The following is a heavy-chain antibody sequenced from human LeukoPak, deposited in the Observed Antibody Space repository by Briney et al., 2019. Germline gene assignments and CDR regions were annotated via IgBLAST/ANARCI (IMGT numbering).Heavy chain of an antibody. CDR2: IYPGDSDT. Sequence: GESLQISCKGSGYSFTSYWIGWVRQMPGKGLEWMGIIYPGDSDTRYSPSFQGQVTISADKSISTAYLQWSSLKASDTAMYYCARIAAAGTRQYYYGMDVWGQGTTVTVSS. D-gene: IGHD6-13*01. CDR3: ARIAAAGTRQYYYGMDV. V-gene: IGHV5-51*01. CDR1: GYSFTSYW. J-gene: IGHJ6*02.